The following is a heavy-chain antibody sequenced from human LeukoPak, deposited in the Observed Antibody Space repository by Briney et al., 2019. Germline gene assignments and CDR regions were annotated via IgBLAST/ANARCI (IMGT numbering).Heavy chain of an antibody. D-gene: IGHD6-13*01. CDR3: ARALIAAAGNYYYYYGMDV. V-gene: IGHV1-18*01. J-gene: IGHJ6*02. CDR1: GYTFTSYG. Sequence: SVKVSCKASGYTFTSYGISWVRQAPGQGLEWMGWISAYNGNTNYAQKLQGRVTMTTDTSTSTAYMELRSLRSDDTAVYYCARALIAAAGNYYYYYGMDVWGQGTTVTVSS. CDR2: ISAYNGNT.